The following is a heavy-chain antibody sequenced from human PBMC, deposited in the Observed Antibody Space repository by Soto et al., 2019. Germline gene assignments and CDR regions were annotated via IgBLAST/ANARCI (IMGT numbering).Heavy chain of an antibody. CDR3: AKNLDASVSYDY. J-gene: IGHJ4*02. CDR1: GVTFSSNA. V-gene: IGHV3-23*01. CDR2: ISGSGGSI. Sequence: EVQLLESGGGLVQPGGSLRLSCAASGVTFSSNAMTWVRQAPGKGLEWLSAISGSGGSIYYADSVRGRFTISRDNSKNTLFLQMNSLRAEDTAVYYCAKNLDASVSYDYWGLGTLVTVSS. D-gene: IGHD3-3*01.